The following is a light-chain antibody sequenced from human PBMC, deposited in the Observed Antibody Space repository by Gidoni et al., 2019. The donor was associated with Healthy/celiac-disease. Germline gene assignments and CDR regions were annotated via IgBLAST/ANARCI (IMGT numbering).Light chain of an antibody. CDR3: QQYGSSPGT. Sequence: ELVWTQSPGPLSLSPGERATLSCRARQSVSSSYLAWYQQKPGQAPRLLIYGASSRATGIPDRFSGSGSGTDFTLTISSLEPEDFAVYYCQQYGSSPGTFGQGTKVEIK. CDR1: QSVSSSY. CDR2: GAS. J-gene: IGKJ2*01. V-gene: IGKV3-20*01.